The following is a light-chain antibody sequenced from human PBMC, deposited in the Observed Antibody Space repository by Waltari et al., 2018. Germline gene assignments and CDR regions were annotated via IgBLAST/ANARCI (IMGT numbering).Light chain of an antibody. J-gene: IGLJ3*02. CDR2: KDS. CDR1: ALPQQY. CDR3: QSADSSGSYWV. Sequence: SYELTQPPSVSVSPGPTARTTCSADALPQQYAYWYQQKPGQAPVLVIYKDSERSSGIPERFSGSSSGTTVTLTISGVQAGDEADYYCQSADSSGSYWVFGGGTKLTVL. V-gene: IGLV3-25*03.